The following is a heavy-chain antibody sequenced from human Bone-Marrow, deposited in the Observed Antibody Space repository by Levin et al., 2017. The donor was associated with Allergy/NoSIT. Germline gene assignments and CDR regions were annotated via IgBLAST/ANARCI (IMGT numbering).Heavy chain of an antibody. CDR2: ISSSGSTI. Sequence: GESLKISCAASGFTFSDYYMSWIRQAPGKGLEWVSYISSSGSTIYYADSVKGRFTISRDNAKNSLYLQMNSLRAEDTAVYYCARGTTANYYYYYMDVWGKGTTVTVSS. CDR1: GFTFSDYY. J-gene: IGHJ6*03. CDR3: ARGTTANYYYYYMDV. D-gene: IGHD1-14*01. V-gene: IGHV3-11*01.